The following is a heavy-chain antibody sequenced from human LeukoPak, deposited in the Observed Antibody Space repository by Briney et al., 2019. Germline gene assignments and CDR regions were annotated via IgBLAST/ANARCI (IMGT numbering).Heavy chain of an antibody. Sequence: GGSLRLSCAASGFTFSSYGMHWVRQAPGKGLEWVALIRYDGSNKNYADSVKGRFTISRDNSKNTLHLQMNSLRAEDTALYYCAKGGGYYDSSGSKAFDYWGQGTLVTVSS. D-gene: IGHD3-22*01. CDR2: IRYDGSNK. CDR3: AKGGGYYDSSGSKAFDY. J-gene: IGHJ4*02. CDR1: GFTFSSYG. V-gene: IGHV3-30*02.